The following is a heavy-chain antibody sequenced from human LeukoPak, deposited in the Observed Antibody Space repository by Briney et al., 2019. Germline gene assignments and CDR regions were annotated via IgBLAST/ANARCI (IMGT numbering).Heavy chain of an antibody. CDR1: GFTFSTYT. Sequence: PGGSLRLSCAASGFTFSTYTMNWVRQAPGKGLEWISYISTSSSTIYYADSVKGRFTISRDNAKNSLFLQMNSLRAEDTAVYYSARGQFLIDYWGQGTLVTVSS. J-gene: IGHJ4*02. CDR2: ISTSSSTI. V-gene: IGHV3-48*01. D-gene: IGHD2/OR15-2a*01. CDR3: ARGQFLIDY.